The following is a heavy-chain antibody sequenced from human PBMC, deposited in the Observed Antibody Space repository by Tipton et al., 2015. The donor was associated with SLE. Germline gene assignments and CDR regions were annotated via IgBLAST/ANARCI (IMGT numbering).Heavy chain of an antibody. Sequence: TLSLTCTVSDGSISDYYWTWIRQPAGEGLEWIGRIYASGSTNYNPSLKSRVTISVDTSKKQFSLKLSSVTAADTAVYYCARDWGMTAKNAMDVWGQGTTVTVTS. V-gene: IGHV4-4*07. D-gene: IGHD6-13*01. CDR1: DGSISDYY. CDR3: ARDWGMTAKNAMDV. CDR2: IYASGST. J-gene: IGHJ6*02.